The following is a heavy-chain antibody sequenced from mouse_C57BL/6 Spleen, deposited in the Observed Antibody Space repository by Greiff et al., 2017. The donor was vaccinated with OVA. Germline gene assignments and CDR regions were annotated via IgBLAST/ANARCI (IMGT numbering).Heavy chain of an antibody. CDR1: YTFTDYYM. Sequence: VQLQQSGPELVKPGASVKMSCKASGYTFTDYYMHWVKQKPGKGLEWIGEIYPGSGNTYYNEKFKGKATLTADTSSSTAYMQLSSLTSEDSAVYFCAREKRWLLDAMDYWGQGTSVTVSS. CDR3: REKRWLLDAMDY. CDR2: YPGSGNTY. D-gene: IGHD2-3*01. V-gene: IGHV1-83*01. J-gene: IGHJ4*01.